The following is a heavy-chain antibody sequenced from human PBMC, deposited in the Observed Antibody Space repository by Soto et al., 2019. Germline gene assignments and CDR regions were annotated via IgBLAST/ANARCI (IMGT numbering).Heavy chain of an antibody. CDR3: AREIGGQGSY. J-gene: IGHJ4*02. CDR1: GFSISNYW. Sequence: EVQLVESGGGLVQPGGSLRLSCAGSGFSISNYWMSWVRQAPGKGLEWVANLNQDGSQKYYVDSVKGRFTISGDTAKNSVFLQMNSLRAEDTAVYYCAREIGGQGSYWGQGTLVTVSS. V-gene: IGHV3-7*01. D-gene: IGHD3-16*01. CDR2: LNQDGSQK.